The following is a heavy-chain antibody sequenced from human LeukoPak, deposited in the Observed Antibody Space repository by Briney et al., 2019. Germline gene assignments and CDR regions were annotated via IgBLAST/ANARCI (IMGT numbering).Heavy chain of an antibody. Sequence: ASVKVSCKASGYTFTSYGISWVRQAPGQGLEWKGWISAYNGNTNYAQKLQGRVTMTTDTSTSTAYMELRSLRSDDTAVYYCARGPVTIFGVVIVDYWGQGTLVTVSS. V-gene: IGHV1-18*01. D-gene: IGHD3-3*01. CDR3: ARGPVTIFGVVIVDY. CDR1: GYTFTSYG. CDR2: ISAYNGNT. J-gene: IGHJ4*02.